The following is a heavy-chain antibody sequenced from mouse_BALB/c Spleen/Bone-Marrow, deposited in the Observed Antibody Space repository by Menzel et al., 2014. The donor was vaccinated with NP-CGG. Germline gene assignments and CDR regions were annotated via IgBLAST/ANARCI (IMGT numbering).Heavy chain of an antibody. CDR3: ARFSTVYYFDY. J-gene: IGHJ2*01. Sequence: AQLQQSGPELVKPGASVKISCKASGYAFSSSWMNWVKQRPGQGLEWIGRIYPGDGDTNYNGKFKGKATLTADKSSSTAYMQLSSLTSVDSAVYFCARFSTVYYFDYWGQGTTLTVSS. CDR2: IYPGDGDT. V-gene: IGHV1-82*01. CDR1: GYAFSSSW. D-gene: IGHD4-1*02.